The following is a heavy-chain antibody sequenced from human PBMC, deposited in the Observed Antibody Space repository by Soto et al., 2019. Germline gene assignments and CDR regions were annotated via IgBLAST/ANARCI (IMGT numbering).Heavy chain of an antibody. CDR2: IIPTFGTA. J-gene: IGHJ6*02. CDR3: ASRYCSSTSCRTYYYYYGMDV. CDR1: GGTFSSYA. V-gene: IGHV1-69*01. Sequence: QVQLVQSGAEVKKPGSSVKVSCKASGGTFSSYAISWVRQAPGQGLEWMGGIIPTFGTANYAQKFQGRVTITADESTSTAYMELSSLRSEDTAVYYCASRYCSSTSCRTYYYYYGMDVWGQGTTVTVSS. D-gene: IGHD2-2*01.